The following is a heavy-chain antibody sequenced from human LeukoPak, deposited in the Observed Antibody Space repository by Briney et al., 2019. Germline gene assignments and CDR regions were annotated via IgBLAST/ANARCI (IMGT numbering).Heavy chain of an antibody. V-gene: IGHV4-39*02. CDR2: IYYSGST. D-gene: IGHD2-21*02. Sequence: PSETLSLTCTASGGSISSSSYYWGWIRQPPGKGLEWIGSIYYSGSTYYNPSLKSRVTISVDTSKNQFALKLSSVTAADTAVYYCARDLRYCGGDCYDYDAFDIWGQGTMVTVSS. J-gene: IGHJ3*02. CDR1: GGSISSSSYY. CDR3: ARDLRYCGGDCYDYDAFDI.